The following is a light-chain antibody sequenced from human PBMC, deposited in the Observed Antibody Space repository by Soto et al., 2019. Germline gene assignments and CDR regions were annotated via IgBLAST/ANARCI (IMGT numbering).Light chain of an antibody. CDR2: WAS. CDR1: QSVLYSSNNKNY. J-gene: IGKJ4*01. V-gene: IGKV4-1*01. CDR3: QQYYSSPLT. Sequence: EILMTQSPDSLAVSLGERDTIYCKSSQSVLYSSNNKNYLAWYQQKPGQPPKLLIYWASTRESGVPDRFSGSGSGTDFTLTISSLQAEDVAVYYCQQYYSSPLTFGGGTKVDI.